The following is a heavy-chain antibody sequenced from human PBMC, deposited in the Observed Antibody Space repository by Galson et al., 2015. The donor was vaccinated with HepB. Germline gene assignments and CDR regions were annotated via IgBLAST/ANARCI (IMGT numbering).Heavy chain of an antibody. CDR3: ARGHDYGGRRALGVLGY. V-gene: IGHV3-48*04. J-gene: IGHJ4*02. Sequence: SLRLSCAASTFIFSTYSMNWVRQAPGKGLECISYISSSSTTIYYADSVKGRFTISRDNAKNSLYLQMNSLRAEDTAVYYCARGHDYGGRRALGVLGYWGQGTLVTVSS. D-gene: IGHD4-23*01. CDR2: ISSSSTTI. CDR1: TFIFSTYS.